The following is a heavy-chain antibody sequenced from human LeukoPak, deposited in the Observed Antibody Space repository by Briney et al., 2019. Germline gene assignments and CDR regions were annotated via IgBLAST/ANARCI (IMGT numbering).Heavy chain of an antibody. D-gene: IGHD4-17*01. V-gene: IGHV3-23*01. CDR3: AREGPYGDLPSDAFDI. J-gene: IGHJ3*02. Sequence: GGSLRLSCAASGFTFSRYDLSWVRQAPGKGLECVSTISRTVGTTYYADSVKGRFTISRDNAKNSLYLQMNSLRAEDTAVYYCAREGPYGDLPSDAFDIWGQGTMVTVSS. CDR1: GFTFSRYD. CDR2: ISRTVGTT.